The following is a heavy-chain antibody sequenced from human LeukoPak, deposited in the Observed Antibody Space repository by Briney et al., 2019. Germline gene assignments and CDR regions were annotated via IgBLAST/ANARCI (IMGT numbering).Heavy chain of an antibody. D-gene: IGHD5-18*01. CDR2: IKQDGSEK. V-gene: IGHV3-7*01. CDR3: ARDLMNVDTAMVPYDAFDI. Sequence: PSETLSLTCTVSGGSISSYYWSWIRQPPGKGLEWVANIKQDGSEKYYVDSVKGRFTISRDSAKNSLYLQMNSLRAEDTAVYYCARDLMNVDTAMVPYDAFDIWGQGTMVTVSS. J-gene: IGHJ3*02. CDR1: GGSISSYY.